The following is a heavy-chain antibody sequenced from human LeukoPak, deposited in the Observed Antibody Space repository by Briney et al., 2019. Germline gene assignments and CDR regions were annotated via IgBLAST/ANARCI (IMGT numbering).Heavy chain of an antibody. CDR1: GFTFSDYW. V-gene: IGHV3-7*04. CDR3: TRVGYIDEGIDY. J-gene: IGHJ4*02. Sequence: GGSLRLSCAASGFTFSDYWMTWVRQAPGKGLEWVANIRQDGDKRSYGGSVMGRFAISRDNAKNSLYLQMNSLRAEDTAIYYCTRVGYIDEGIDYWGQGTLVTVSS. D-gene: IGHD5-24*01. CDR2: IRQDGDKR.